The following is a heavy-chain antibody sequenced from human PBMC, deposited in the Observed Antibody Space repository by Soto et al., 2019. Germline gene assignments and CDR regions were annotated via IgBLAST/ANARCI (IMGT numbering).Heavy chain of an antibody. CDR3: ARVWRRTIFGVVIMGSNWFDP. J-gene: IGHJ5*02. CDR2: ISAYNGNT. Sequence: ASVKVSCKASGYTFTSYGISWVLQAPGQGLEWMGWISAYNGNTNYAQKLRGRVTMTTDTSTSTAYMELRSLRSDDTAVYYCARVWRRTIFGVVIMGSNWFDPWGQGTLVTVSS. D-gene: IGHD3-3*01. CDR1: GYTFTSYG. V-gene: IGHV1-18*04.